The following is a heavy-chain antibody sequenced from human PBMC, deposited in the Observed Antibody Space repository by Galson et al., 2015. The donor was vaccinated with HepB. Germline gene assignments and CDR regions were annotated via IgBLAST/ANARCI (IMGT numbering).Heavy chain of an antibody. D-gene: IGHD6-13*01. J-gene: IGHJ2*01. Sequence: SLRLSCAASGFTFSSYWMHWVRQAPGKGLVWVSRINSDESSTSYADSVKGRFTISRDNAKNTLYLQMNSLRAEDTAVYYCARVPTSGYSSSWYLYFDLWGRGTLVTVSS. CDR1: GFTFSSYW. CDR3: ARVPTSGYSSSWYLYFDL. V-gene: IGHV3-74*01. CDR2: INSDESST.